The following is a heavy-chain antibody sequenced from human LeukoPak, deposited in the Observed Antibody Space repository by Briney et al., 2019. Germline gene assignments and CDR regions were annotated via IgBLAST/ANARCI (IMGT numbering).Heavy chain of an antibody. CDR3: AKASFLVPAALTLYYYYGMDV. V-gene: IGHV3-21*04. Sequence: GGSLRLSCAASGFTFSSYSMNWVRQAPGKGLEWVSSISSSSSYIYYADSVKGRFTISRDNSKNTLHLQMNSLRAEDTAVYYCAKASFLVPAALTLYYYYGMDVWGQGTTVTVSS. J-gene: IGHJ6*02. CDR1: GFTFSSYS. CDR2: ISSSSSYI. D-gene: IGHD2-2*01.